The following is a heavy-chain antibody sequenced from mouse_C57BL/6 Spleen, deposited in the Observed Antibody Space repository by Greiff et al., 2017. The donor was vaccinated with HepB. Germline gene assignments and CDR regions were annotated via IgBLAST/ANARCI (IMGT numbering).Heavy chain of an antibody. D-gene: IGHD2-2*01. CDR3: ARKGLQGAMDY. V-gene: IGHV2-2*01. CDR1: GFSLTSYG. J-gene: IGHJ4*01. CDR2: IWSGGST. Sequence: VKLMESGPGLVQPSQSLSITCTVSGFSLTSYGVHWVRQSPGKGLEWLGVIWSGGSTDYNAAFISRLSISKYNSKIQVFFKMNSLQADDTAIYYCARKGLQGAMDYWGQGTSVTVSS.